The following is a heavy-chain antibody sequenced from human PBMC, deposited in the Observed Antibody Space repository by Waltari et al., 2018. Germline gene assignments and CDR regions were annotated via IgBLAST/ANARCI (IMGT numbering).Heavy chain of an antibody. CDR1: GFTFSSYA. V-gene: IGHV3-30-3*01. D-gene: IGHD2-2*01. J-gene: IGHJ6*03. Sequence: QVQLVESGGGVVQPGRSLRLSCAASGFTFSSYAMHWVRQAPGKGLEWVAVISYDGSNKYYADSVKCRFTISRDNSKNTLYLQMNSLRAEDTAVYYCARDLVSDYYYYMDVWGKGTTVTVSS. CDR3: ARDLVSDYYYYMDV. CDR2: ISYDGSNK.